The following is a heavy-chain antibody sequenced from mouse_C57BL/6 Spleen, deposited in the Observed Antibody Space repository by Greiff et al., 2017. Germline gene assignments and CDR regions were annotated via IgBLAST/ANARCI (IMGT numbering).Heavy chain of an antibody. Sequence: QVQLQQSGPELVKPGASVKLSCKASGYTFTSYDINWVKQRPGQGLEWIGRIYPRDGSTKYNEKFKGKATLTVDTSSSTAYMELSSLTSEDSAVYFCARKMLGDYGPYYFDYWGQGTTLTVSS. CDR2: IYPRDGST. V-gene: IGHV1-85*01. D-gene: IGHD1-1*01. J-gene: IGHJ2*01. CDR3: ARKMLGDYGPYYFDY. CDR1: GYTFTSYD.